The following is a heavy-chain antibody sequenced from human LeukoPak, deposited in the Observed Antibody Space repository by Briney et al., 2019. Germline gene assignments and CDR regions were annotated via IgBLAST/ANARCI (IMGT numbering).Heavy chain of an antibody. J-gene: IGHJ6*03. CDR1: GDSISSGVFY. CDR2: IYTTGNT. D-gene: IGHD5/OR15-5a*01. V-gene: IGHV4-61*02. Sequence: SETLSLTCSLSGDSISSGVFYWSWIRQPAGKGLEWIGRIYTTGNTNYNPSLKSRVTMSIDTSENQFSLKLTSVTAADTAVYYCARGSFYRNSYYYINVWGTGTTVTVSS. CDR3: ARGSFYRNSYYYINV.